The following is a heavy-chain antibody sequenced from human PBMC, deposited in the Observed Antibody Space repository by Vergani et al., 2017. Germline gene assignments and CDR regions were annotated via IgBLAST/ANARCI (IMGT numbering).Heavy chain of an antibody. J-gene: IGHJ6*03. CDR2: ISGSGDSK. V-gene: IGHV3-23*01. Sequence: EVQLLESGGGLVQPGGSLRLSCAASGFTFSSYAMSWVRQAPGKGLEWVSGISGSGDSKYYADSVKGRFTFSRDNSKNTLYVQVNSLRAEDTAVYYCAKVPVHYYYYMDVWGKGTTVTVSS. CDR1: GFTFSSYA. CDR3: AKVPVHYYYYMDV.